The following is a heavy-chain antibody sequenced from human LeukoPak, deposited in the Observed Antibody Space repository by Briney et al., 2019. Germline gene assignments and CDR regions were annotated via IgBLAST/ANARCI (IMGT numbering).Heavy chain of an antibody. J-gene: IGHJ6*02. CDR2: IIPIFGTA. Sequence: GASVKVSCKASGGTFSSYAISWVRQAPGQGLEWMGGIIPIFGTANYAQKFQGRVTITADESTSTAYMELSSLRSGDTAVYYCARVDTAMVMGDYYYGMDVWGQGTTVTVSS. D-gene: IGHD5-18*01. CDR3: ARVDTAMVMGDYYYGMDV. CDR1: GGTFSSYA. V-gene: IGHV1-69*13.